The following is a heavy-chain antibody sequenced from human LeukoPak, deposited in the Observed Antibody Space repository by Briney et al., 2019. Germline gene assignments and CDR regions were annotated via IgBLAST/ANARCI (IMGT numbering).Heavy chain of an antibody. Sequence: AGGSLRLSCAASGFTVSSNYMTWVRQTPGKGLEWVSVFYGGGSTYYADSVRGRFTISRDNSKNTLYLQMSSLRAEDTAVYYCAKDRNYYGSGSYYLDYWGQGTLVTVSS. J-gene: IGHJ4*02. CDR3: AKDRNYYGSGSYYLDY. V-gene: IGHV3-53*05. CDR1: GFTVSSNY. D-gene: IGHD3-10*01. CDR2: FYGGGST.